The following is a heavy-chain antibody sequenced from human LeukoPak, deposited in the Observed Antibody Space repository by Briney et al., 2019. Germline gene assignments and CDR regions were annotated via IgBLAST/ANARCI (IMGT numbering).Heavy chain of an antibody. CDR3: ARGIDSSGWYIATYGY. D-gene: IGHD6-19*01. CDR1: GYTFTSYY. CDR2: INPCGGST. J-gene: IGHJ4*02. Sequence: ASVKVSCKASGYTFTSYYMHWVRQPPGPGIEWMGIINPCGGSTSYAQKFQGRVTMTRDTSTSTVYMELSSLRSEDTAVYYCARGIDSSGWYIATYGYWGQGTLVTVSS. V-gene: IGHV1-46*01.